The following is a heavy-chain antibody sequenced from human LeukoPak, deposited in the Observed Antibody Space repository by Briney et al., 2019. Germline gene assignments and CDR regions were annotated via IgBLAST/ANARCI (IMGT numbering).Heavy chain of an antibody. CDR1: GGSISSSNW. J-gene: IGHJ5*02. Sequence: PSGTLSLTCAVSGGSISSSNWWSWVRQPPGKGLEWIGEIYHSGNTNYNPSLKSRVTISIDKSKNQFSLKLSSVTAADTAIYYCAREYGSSHSFDPWGQGTLVTVSS. V-gene: IGHV4-4*02. D-gene: IGHD6-13*01. CDR2: IYHSGNT. CDR3: AREYGSSHSFDP.